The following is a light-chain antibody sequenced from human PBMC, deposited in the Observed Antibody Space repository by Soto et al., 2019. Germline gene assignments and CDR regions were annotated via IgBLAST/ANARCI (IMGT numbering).Light chain of an antibody. Sequence: EIVLTQSPATLSLSPGERATLSCRASQSVSSYLAWYQQKPGQAPRLLIYDASNRATGIPARFSGSGSGTDFTLTISSLEPEELAVYYGQQRSNGPPTFGQGTKLEIK. CDR2: DAS. V-gene: IGKV3-11*01. CDR1: QSVSSY. J-gene: IGKJ2*01. CDR3: QQRSNGPPT.